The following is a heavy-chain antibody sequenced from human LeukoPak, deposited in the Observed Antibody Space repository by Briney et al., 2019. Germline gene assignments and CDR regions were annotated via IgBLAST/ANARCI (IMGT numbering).Heavy chain of an antibody. CDR2: INPSGGST. Sequence: ASVKVSCKASGYTFTSYYMHWVRQAPGQGLEWMGIINPSGGSTSYAQKFQGRVTMTRDTSTSTVYMELSSLRSEDTAVYYCARFGDSSSGYYYHLQHWGQGTLVTVSS. D-gene: IGHD3-22*01. V-gene: IGHV1-46*03. CDR3: ARFGDSSSGYYYHLQH. CDR1: GYTFTSYY. J-gene: IGHJ1*01.